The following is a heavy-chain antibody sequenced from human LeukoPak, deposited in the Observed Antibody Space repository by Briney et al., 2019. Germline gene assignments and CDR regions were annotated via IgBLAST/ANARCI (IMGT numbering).Heavy chain of an antibody. V-gene: IGHV1-69*17. CDR2: IIPIFGIA. CDR3: ARDPEAGKETLLGDY. Sequence: ASVKVSCKASGGTFSSYAISWVRQAPGQGLEWMGGIIPIFGIANYAQKFQGRVTITADKSTSTAYMELSSLRSEDTAVYYCARDPEAGKETLLGDYWGQGTLVTVSS. J-gene: IGHJ4*02. CDR1: GGTFSSYA. D-gene: IGHD3-16*01.